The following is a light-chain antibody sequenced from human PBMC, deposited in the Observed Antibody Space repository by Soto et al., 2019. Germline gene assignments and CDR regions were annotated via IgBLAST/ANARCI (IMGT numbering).Light chain of an antibody. J-gene: IGKJ5*01. CDR1: QGISSY. V-gene: IGKV1-9*01. CDR3: QQYGSSPPIT. CDR2: AAS. Sequence: DIQLTQSPSFLSASVGDRVTITFRASQGISSYLAWYQQKPGKAPKLLIYAASTLQSGVPSRFSGSGSGTDFTLTISRLEPEDFAVYYCQQYGSSPPITFGQGTRLEIK.